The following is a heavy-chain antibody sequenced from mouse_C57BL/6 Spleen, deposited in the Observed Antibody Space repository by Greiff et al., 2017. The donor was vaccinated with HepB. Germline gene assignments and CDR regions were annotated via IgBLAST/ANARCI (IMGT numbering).Heavy chain of an antibody. CDR3: ASWNGFYAMDY. J-gene: IGHJ4*01. CDR2: IYPSDRDT. CDR1: GYTFTSSW. Sequence: QVQLQQPGPELVRPGSSVKLSCKASGYTFTSSWMNWVKQRPGQGLEWIGRIYPSDRDTNYNQKFKGKATLTADKSSSTAYMQLSSLTSEDSAVYFYASWNGFYAMDYWGQGTSVTVSS. V-gene: IGHV1-82*01.